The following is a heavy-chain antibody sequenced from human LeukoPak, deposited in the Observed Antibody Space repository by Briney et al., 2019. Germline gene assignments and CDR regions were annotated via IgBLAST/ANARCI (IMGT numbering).Heavy chain of an antibody. CDR3: ARDSSGHDY. CDR2: IYYSGST. D-gene: IGHD6-19*01. V-gene: IGHV4-39*07. Sequence: PSETLSLTCTVSGGSISSSSYYWGWIRQPPGKGLEWIGSIYYSGSTYYNPSLKSRVTISVDTSKNQFSLKLSSVTAADTAVYYCARDSSGHDYWGQGTLVTVSS. CDR1: GGSISSSSYY. J-gene: IGHJ4*02.